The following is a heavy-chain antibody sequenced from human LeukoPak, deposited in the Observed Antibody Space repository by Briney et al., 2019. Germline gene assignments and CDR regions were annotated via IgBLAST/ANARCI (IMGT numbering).Heavy chain of an antibody. V-gene: IGHV4-39*07. Sequence: SETLSLTCTVSGGSISSSSYYWGWTRQPPGKGLEWIGSIYYSGSTYYNPSLKSRVTISVDTSKNQFSLKLSSVTAADTAVYYCARGSVSGSSQSPFDYWGQGTLVTVSS. CDR3: ARGSVSGSSQSPFDY. CDR1: GGSISSSSYY. D-gene: IGHD1-26*01. J-gene: IGHJ4*02. CDR2: IYYSGST.